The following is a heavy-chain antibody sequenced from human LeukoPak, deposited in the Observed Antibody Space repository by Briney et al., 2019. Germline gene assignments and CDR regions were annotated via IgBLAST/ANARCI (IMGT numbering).Heavy chain of an antibody. Sequence: PGGSLRLSCAASGFTFSSFGMNWVRQTPWKGLEWVSSISGGGASTYYADSVKGRFTISRDNSKNTLYLQMNSLRAEDTAVYYCTEKAYYGSGSAFDYWGQGTLVTVSS. CDR3: TEKAYYGSGSAFDY. CDR2: ISGGGAST. V-gene: IGHV3-23*01. D-gene: IGHD3-10*01. J-gene: IGHJ4*02. CDR1: GFTFSSFG.